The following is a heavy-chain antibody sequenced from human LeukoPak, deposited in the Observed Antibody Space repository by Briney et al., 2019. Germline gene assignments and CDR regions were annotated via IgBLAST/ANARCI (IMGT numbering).Heavy chain of an antibody. CDR2: IYSGGST. CDR3: ARYSNDAFDI. V-gene: IGHV3-53*01. D-gene: IGHD5-18*01. CDR1: GFTVSSNY. J-gene: IGHJ3*02. Sequence: PGGSLRLSCAASGFTVSSNYMSWVRQAPGKGLEWVSVIYSGGSTYYADSVKGRFTISTDNSKNTLYLQMNSLRAEDTAVYYCARYSNDAFDIWGQGTMVTVSS.